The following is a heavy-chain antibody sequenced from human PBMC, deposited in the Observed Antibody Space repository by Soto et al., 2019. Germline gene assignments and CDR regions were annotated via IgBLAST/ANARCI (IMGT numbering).Heavy chain of an antibody. V-gene: IGHV2-5*02. D-gene: IGHD2-2*01. J-gene: IGHJ4*02. CDR1: GFSLSTTAEG. Sequence: QITLKESGPTLVKPTQTLMLTCTFSGFSLSTTAEGEGWIRQPPGKALEWLALIYWDDDERYSPSLKSRLTITKDTSKNQVVLTMTNVDPVDTATYYCAHGSCSSADCYPNPYLDYWGQGILVTVSS. CDR3: AHGSCSSADCYPNPYLDY. CDR2: IYWDDDE.